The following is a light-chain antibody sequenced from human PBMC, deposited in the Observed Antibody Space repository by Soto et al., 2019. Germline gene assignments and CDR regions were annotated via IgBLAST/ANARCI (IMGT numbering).Light chain of an antibody. V-gene: IGKV3-15*01. J-gene: IGKJ1*01. CDR1: QSVSSN. Sequence: EIVMTQSPATLSVSPGERATLSCRASQSVSSNLAWYQQKPGQAPRLLIYGASTRATGIPARFSGRGSGTEFTLPISSLQSEDFAVYYCQQYNNWPWTFGQGTKVEIK. CDR3: QQYNNWPWT. CDR2: GAS.